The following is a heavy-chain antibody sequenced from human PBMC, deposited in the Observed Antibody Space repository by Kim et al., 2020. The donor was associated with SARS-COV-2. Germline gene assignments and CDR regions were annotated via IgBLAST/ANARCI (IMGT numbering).Heavy chain of an antibody. D-gene: IGHD4-17*01. Sequence: GGSLRLSCAASGFTFSNAWMSWVRQAPGKGLEWVGRIKSKTDGGTTDYAAPVKGRFTISRDDSKNTLYLQMNSLKTEDTAVYYCTTDPQGDYGYNAYWGQGTLVTVSS. V-gene: IGHV3-15*01. CDR1: GFTFSNAW. J-gene: IGHJ4*02. CDR2: IKSKTDGGTT. CDR3: TTDPQGDYGYNAY.